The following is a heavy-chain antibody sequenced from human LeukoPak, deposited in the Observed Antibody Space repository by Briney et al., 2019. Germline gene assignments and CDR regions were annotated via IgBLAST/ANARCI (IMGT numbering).Heavy chain of an antibody. CDR2: IKQDGSEK. CDR1: GFTFSNYN. V-gene: IGHV3-7*01. Sequence: GGSLRLSCAAPGFTFSNYNMNWVRQAPGKGLEWVANIKQDGSEKYYVDSVKGRFTISRDNAKNSLYLQMNSLRAEDSAVYYCARRREYYYGSGRGPSPPYNWFDPWGQGTLVTVSS. J-gene: IGHJ5*02. D-gene: IGHD3-10*01. CDR3: ARRREYYYGSGRGPSPPYNWFDP.